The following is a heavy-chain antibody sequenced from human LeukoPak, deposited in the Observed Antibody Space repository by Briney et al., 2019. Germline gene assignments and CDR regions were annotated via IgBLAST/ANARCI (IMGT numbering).Heavy chain of an antibody. Sequence: PGGSLRLSCAASGYTFSDYYMSWIRQAPGKGLEWVSYISSSGSTIYYADSVKGRFTISRDNAKNSLYLQMNSLRAEDTAVYYCAREDGGDFNRYYYYYYMDVWGKGTTVTVSS. CDR2: ISSSGSTI. CDR1: GYTFSDYY. D-gene: IGHD2-21*01. V-gene: IGHV3-11*04. CDR3: AREDGGDFNRYYYYYYMDV. J-gene: IGHJ6*03.